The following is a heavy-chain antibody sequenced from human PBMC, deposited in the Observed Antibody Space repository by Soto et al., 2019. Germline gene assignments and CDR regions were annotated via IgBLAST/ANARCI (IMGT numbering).Heavy chain of an antibody. CDR3: APLSVSLSGPYGIHV. CDR2: MLYSGLT. CDR1: GYSVSSSDYY. V-gene: IGHV4-39*01. Sequence: SETLSLTCCVSGYSVSSSDYYWAWIRQPPGKGLERIGSMLYSGLTYYNPSLKSRVTLSVDTSKNQFSVRLNSVTASDTAVYYCAPLSVSLSGPYGIHVWGQGTTVTVSS. J-gene: IGHJ6*02. D-gene: IGHD2-15*01.